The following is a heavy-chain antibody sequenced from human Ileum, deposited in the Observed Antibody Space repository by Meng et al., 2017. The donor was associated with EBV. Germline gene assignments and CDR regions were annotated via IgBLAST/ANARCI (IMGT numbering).Heavy chain of an antibody. CDR2: MNPKTGTA. V-gene: IGHV1-8*01. CDR3: VRTLERGDY. CDR1: GYTFTNYD. Sequence: QVRLVKPGAEVKKTGAQVKVSCKASGYTFTNYDISWVRQATGQGLEWMGWMNPKTGTAHNAQKFQGRVSMTRDTSITTAYMELRSLTSEDTAVYYCVRTLERGDYWGQGTLVTVSS. J-gene: IGHJ4*02. D-gene: IGHD5-24*01.